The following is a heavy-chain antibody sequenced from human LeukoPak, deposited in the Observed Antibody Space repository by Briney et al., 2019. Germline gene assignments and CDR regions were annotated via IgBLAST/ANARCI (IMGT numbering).Heavy chain of an antibody. V-gene: IGHV3-74*01. Sequence: GGSLRLSCAPSGFTFRSYWMHWVRQAPGKGLVWVSRINSDGSSTSYADSVKGRFTISRDNAKNTLYLQMNSLRAEDTAVYHCARDRGGSAFDILGQGTMVTVSS. CDR3: ARDRGGSAFDI. CDR2: INSDGSST. CDR1: GFTFRSYW. D-gene: IGHD3-10*01. J-gene: IGHJ3*02.